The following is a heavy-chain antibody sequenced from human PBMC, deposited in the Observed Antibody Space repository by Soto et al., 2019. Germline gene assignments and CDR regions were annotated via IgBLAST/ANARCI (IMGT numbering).Heavy chain of an antibody. Sequence: GGSLGLRSAATDIGFIAAGADSVRKVPGKGLLWVSRISVDGRDTTYADSVKGRFTISRDNAKNTLYLQMDSLRAEDTAVYYCVRAPEQRPIDFWGHGSLVTVSS. J-gene: IGHJ4*01. CDR2: ISVDGRDT. CDR1: DIGFIAAG. CDR3: VRAPEQRPIDF. D-gene: IGHD6-19*01. V-gene: IGHV3-74*03.